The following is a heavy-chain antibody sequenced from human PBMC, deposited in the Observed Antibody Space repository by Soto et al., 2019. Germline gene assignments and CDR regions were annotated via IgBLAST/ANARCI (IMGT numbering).Heavy chain of an antibody. Sequence: GGSLRLSCEVSGFTFSSNWMHWVRQAPGKGLVWVSRINSDGSSTNYADSVKGRFTISRDSAKNTLYLQMNSLRAEDTAVYYCARTNYYYALDVWGQGTTVTVSS. CDR3: ARTNYYYALDV. J-gene: IGHJ6*02. CDR2: INSDGSST. V-gene: IGHV3-74*01. CDR1: GFTFSSNW.